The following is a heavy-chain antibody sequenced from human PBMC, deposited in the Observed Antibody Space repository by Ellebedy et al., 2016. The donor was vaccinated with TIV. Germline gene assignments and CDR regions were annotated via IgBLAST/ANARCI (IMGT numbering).Heavy chain of an antibody. V-gene: IGHV5-51*01. Sequence: GESLKISXKGSGYSFTSYWIGWVRQMPGKGLEWMGIIYPGDSDTRYSPSFQGQVTISADKSISTAYLQWSSLKASDTAMYYCARQYSSGWYGSDAFDIWGQGTMVTVSS. CDR1: GYSFTSYW. D-gene: IGHD6-19*01. CDR3: ARQYSSGWYGSDAFDI. CDR2: IYPGDSDT. J-gene: IGHJ3*02.